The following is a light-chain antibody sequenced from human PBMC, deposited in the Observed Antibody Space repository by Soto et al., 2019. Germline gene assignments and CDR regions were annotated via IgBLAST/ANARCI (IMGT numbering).Light chain of an antibody. V-gene: IGLV1-47*01. CDR3: AVWDDSLM. CDR2: RTD. Sequence: QTVVTQPPSASGTPGQRVTISCSGSSSNIGSNYVNWYQQAPGTAPQLLIYRTDRRPSGVPDRFSGSKSGTSASLAMSGLRSEDEAYYFCAVWDDSLMFGGGTKLTVL. CDR1: SSNIGSNY. J-gene: IGLJ3*02.